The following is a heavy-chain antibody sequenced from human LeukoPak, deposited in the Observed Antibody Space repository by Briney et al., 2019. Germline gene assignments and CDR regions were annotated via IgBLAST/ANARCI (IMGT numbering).Heavy chain of an antibody. Sequence: ASVKVSCKASGYTFTDYYIHWVRQAPGQGLEWMGCINPRSGDTDSPQKFQGRVTMTRDTSITTAYLELGSLTSDDTAVYYCARALVPSRGVVPAAMWTFDYWGQGTLVTVSS. D-gene: IGHD2-2*01. CDR1: GYTFTDYY. V-gene: IGHV1-2*02. J-gene: IGHJ4*02. CDR2: INPRSGDT. CDR3: ARALVPSRGVVPAAMWTFDY.